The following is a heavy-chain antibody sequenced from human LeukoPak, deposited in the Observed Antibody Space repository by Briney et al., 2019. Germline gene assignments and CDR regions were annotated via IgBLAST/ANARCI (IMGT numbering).Heavy chain of an antibody. CDR1: GFTVSSNY. V-gene: IGHV3-53*01. D-gene: IGHD3-3*01. CDR2: IYSGGST. CDR3: ARDNAQYDFWSGYSTDYGMDV. Sequence: PGGSLRLSCAASGFTVSSNYMSWVRQAPGKGPEWVSVIYSGGSTYYADSVKGRFTISRDNSKNTLYLQMNSLRAEDTAVYYCARDNAQYDFWSGYSTDYGMDVWGQGTTVTVSS. J-gene: IGHJ6*02.